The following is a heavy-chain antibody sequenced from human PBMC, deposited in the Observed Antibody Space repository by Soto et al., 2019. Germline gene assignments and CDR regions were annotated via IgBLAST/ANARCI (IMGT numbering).Heavy chain of an antibody. CDR2: ISGSGGST. D-gene: IGHD3-10*01. CDR3: AKDATLRGSGNYWTVIIFDY. V-gene: IGHV3-23*01. Sequence: EVQLLESGGGLVQPGGSLRLSCAASGFTFSSFAMSWVCQAPGKGLEWVSAISGSGGSTLYADSVKGRFTISRDNSKNTLYLQMNSLRAEDTAVYYCAKDATLRGSGNYWTVIIFDYWGQGTLVTVSS. J-gene: IGHJ4*02. CDR1: GFTFSSFA.